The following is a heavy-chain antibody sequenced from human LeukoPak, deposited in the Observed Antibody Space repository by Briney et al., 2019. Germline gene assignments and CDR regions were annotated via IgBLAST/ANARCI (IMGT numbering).Heavy chain of an antibody. CDR1: GFTFSSYS. CDR3: ARDHRWQQLGWFDP. CDR2: ISSSSSYI. Sequence: PGGSLRLSCAASGFTFSSYSMNWVRQAPGKGLEWVSSISSSSSYIYYADSVKGRFTISRDNAKNSLYLQMNSLRAEDTAVYYCARDHRWQQLGWFDPWGQGTLVTVSS. D-gene: IGHD6-13*01. J-gene: IGHJ5*02. V-gene: IGHV3-21*01.